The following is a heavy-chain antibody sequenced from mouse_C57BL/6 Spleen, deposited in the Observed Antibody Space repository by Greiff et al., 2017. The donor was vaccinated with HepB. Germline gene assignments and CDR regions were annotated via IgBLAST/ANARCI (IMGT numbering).Heavy chain of an antibody. V-gene: IGHV1-55*01. CDR2: IYPGSGST. Sequence: QVQLQQPGAELVKPGASVKMSCKASGYTFTSYWITWVKQRPGQGLEWIGDIYPGSGSTNYNEKFKSKATLTVDTSSSTAYMQLSSLTSEDSAVYYCARGRKKTAQATGAMDYWGQGTSVTVSS. CDR1: GYTFTSYW. J-gene: IGHJ4*01. D-gene: IGHD3-2*02. CDR3: ARGRKKTAQATGAMDY.